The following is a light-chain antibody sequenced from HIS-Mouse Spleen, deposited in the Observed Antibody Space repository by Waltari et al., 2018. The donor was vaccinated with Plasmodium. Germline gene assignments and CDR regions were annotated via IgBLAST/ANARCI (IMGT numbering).Light chain of an antibody. J-gene: IGKJ1*01. CDR3: QQYNSYSWT. Sequence: DIQMTQSPSTLSASLGDRVTITCRASQSISSWLAWYQQKPGKAPKLLSYKASSLESGVPSRFSGSGSGTEFTLTISSLQPDDFATYYCQQYNSYSWTFGQGTKVEIK. CDR1: QSISSW. V-gene: IGKV1-5*03. CDR2: KAS.